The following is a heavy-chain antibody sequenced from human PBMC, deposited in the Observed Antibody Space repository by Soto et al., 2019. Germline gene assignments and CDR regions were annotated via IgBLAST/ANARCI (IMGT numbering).Heavy chain of an antibody. Sequence: SETLSLTCTVSGGSISGGGCYWSWIRQHPGKGLEWIGYIYYSGSTYYNPSLKGRVSISLDTSKNQFSLKLSSLTAADTAVYYCARVGRLGSVVTPVHNYIEPWGQGTLVTASS. CDR3: ARVGRLGSVVTPVHNYIEP. CDR1: GGSISGGGCY. D-gene: IGHD2-21*02. CDR2: IYYSGST. V-gene: IGHV4-31*03. J-gene: IGHJ5*02.